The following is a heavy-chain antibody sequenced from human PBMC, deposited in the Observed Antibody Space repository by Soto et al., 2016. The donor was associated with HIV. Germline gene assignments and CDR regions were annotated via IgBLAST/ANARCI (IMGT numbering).Heavy chain of an antibody. J-gene: IGHJ4*02. D-gene: IGHD4-17*01. CDR1: GFTFSSYA. CDR3: ARDDYGDYTYDY. CDR2: ISYDGSNK. Sequence: QVQLVESGGGVVQPGRSLRLSCAASGFTFSSYAMHWVRQAPGKGLEWVAVISYDGSNKYYADSVKGRFTISRDKSKNTLYLQMNSLRAEDTAVYYCARDDYGDYTYDYWGQGTLVTVSS. V-gene: IGHV3-30*04.